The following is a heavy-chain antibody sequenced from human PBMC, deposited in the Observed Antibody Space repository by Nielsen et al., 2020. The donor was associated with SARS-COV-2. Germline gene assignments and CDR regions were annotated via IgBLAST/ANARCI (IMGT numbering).Heavy chain of an antibody. CDR2: IYYSGST. Sequence: SETLSLTCTVSGDSISSRGNYWAWIRQSPGKRLEWIGSIYYSGSTYYNPSLKSRVTISVDTSKNQFSLKLSSVTAADTAVYYCARHERGWSRDDAFDIWGQGTMVTVSS. D-gene: IGHD2-15*01. V-gene: IGHV4-39*01. J-gene: IGHJ3*02. CDR1: GDSISSRGNY. CDR3: ARHERGWSRDDAFDI.